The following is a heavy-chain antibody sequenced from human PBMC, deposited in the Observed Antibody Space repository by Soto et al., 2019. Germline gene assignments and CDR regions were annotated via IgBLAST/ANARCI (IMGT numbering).Heavy chain of an antibody. D-gene: IGHD6-19*01. CDR2: IKHSGSS. V-gene: IGHV4-34*01. J-gene: IGHJ3*02. CDR3: ARGGSSDWQVALDI. Sequence: SETLSLTCAVYAGSFSHYYWNWIRQSPGKGLEWIGKIKHSGSSNYNPSPRSRVSISVDMSKNQFSLRLTSVTAADTAVYYCARGGSSDWQVALDIWGQGTMVTVSS. CDR1: AGSFSHYY.